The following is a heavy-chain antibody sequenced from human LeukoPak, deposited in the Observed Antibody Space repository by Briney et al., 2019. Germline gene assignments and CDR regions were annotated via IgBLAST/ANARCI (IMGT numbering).Heavy chain of an antibody. V-gene: IGHV4-59*11. J-gene: IGHJ4*02. CDR1: GGSISSHY. Sequence: SETLSLTCTVSGGSISSHYWNWIRQPPGKGLEWFGFIHYSGNTNYNPSLESRATISIDTSKNQFSLKLSSVTGADTAMYYCATSSGAAAAALYCWGQGTLVTVSS. CDR3: ATSSGAAAAALYC. CDR2: IHYSGNT. D-gene: IGHD6-13*01.